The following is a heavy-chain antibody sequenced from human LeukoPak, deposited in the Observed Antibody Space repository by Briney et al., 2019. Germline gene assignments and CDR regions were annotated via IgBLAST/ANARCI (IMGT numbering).Heavy chain of an antibody. Sequence: SETLSLTCAVYGGSFSGYYWSWIRQLPGKGLEWIGEINHSGSTNYNPSLKSRVTISVDTSKNQFSLKLSSVTAADTAVYYCATFPGVGATTVDYWGQGTLVTVSS. CDR2: INHSGST. CDR1: GGSFSGYY. D-gene: IGHD1-26*01. V-gene: IGHV4-34*01. J-gene: IGHJ4*02. CDR3: ATFPGVGATTVDY.